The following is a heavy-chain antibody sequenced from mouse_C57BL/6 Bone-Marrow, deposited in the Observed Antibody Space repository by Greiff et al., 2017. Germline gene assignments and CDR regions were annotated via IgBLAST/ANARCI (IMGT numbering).Heavy chain of an antibody. CDR1: GYTFTSYW. V-gene: IGHV1-61*01. CDR3: ARSASYYSNY. D-gene: IGHD2-5*01. CDR2: IYPSDSET. Sequence: QVQLQQPGAELVRPGSSVKLSCKASGYTFTSYWMDWVKQRPGQGLEWIGNIYPSDSETHYNQKFKDKATLTVDKSSSTAYMQLSSLTSEDSAVYYCARSASYYSNYGGQGTTLTVSS. J-gene: IGHJ2*01.